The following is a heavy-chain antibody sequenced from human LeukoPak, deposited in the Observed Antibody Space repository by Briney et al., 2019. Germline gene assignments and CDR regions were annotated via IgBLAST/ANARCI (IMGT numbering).Heavy chain of an antibody. Sequence: GGSLRLSCAASGFTFSSYSMNWVRQAPGKGLEWVSSISSSSYIYYADSVKGRFTISRDNAKNSLYLQMNSLRAEDTAVYYCAKDGDYDFWSGYQNWFDPWGQGTLVTVSS. CDR3: AKDGDYDFWSGYQNWFDP. V-gene: IGHV3-21*04. CDR2: ISSSSYI. CDR1: GFTFSSYS. D-gene: IGHD3-3*01. J-gene: IGHJ5*02.